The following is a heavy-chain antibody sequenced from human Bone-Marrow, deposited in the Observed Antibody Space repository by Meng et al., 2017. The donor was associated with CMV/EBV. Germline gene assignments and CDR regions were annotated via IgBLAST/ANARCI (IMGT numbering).Heavy chain of an antibody. Sequence: SGFTFNDYSMNWVRQAPGKGLEWVSSITSGSKFIHYADSVKGRFTIFRDNAKNSLYLQMHSLEVEDTAVYYCARSRQLLLGNWFAPWDPGTLVTVSS. CDR1: GFTFNDYS. CDR3: ARSRQLLLGNWFAP. CDR2: ITSGSKFI. J-gene: IGHJ5*02. V-gene: IGHV3-21*01. D-gene: IGHD2-2*01.